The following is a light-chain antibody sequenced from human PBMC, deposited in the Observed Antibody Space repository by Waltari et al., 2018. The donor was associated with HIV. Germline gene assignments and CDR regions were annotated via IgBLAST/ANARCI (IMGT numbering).Light chain of an antibody. CDR2: AAS. V-gene: IGKV1-16*02. J-gene: IGKJ4*01. CDR3: QQYRAYPLT. Sequence: DIQLTQSPSSLSASVGDRVTITCRASQDVSNYLAWFHQKPGEPPKSLIYAASSLQSGVPSKFSGSGSGTHFALTISSLQPEDFATYYCQQYRAYPLTFGGGTNVE. CDR1: QDVSNY.